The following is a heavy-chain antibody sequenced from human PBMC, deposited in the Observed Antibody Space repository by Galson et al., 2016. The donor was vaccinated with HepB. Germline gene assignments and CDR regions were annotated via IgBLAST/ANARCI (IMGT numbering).Heavy chain of an antibody. V-gene: IGHV2-5*02. CDR3: AHSPNKLFLFSWALPNYFDP. D-gene: IGHD2-15*01. CDR2: IFWDDDK. Sequence: PALVKPTQTLTLTCTFSGFSLTTLGVGVGWIRQPPGKALEWLGIIFWDDDKRYNPSLKSRLTITKDISKNEVVLTLTNVDPADTATYYCAHSPNKLFLFSWALPNYFDPWGQGTLVIVSS. J-gene: IGHJ5*02. CDR1: GFSLTTLGVG.